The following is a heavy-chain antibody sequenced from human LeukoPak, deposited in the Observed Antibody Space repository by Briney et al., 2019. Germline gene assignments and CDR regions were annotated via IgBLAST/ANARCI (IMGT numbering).Heavy chain of an antibody. Sequence: GGSLRLSCAASGFSFSSFSMNWVRQAPGKGLEWVSSTSSSSSYIYYAVAVKGRFTISRDNAKNSPYLQMNSLRAEDTAVYYCARDHYYAWFDPWGQGTLVTVSS. V-gene: IGHV3-21*01. J-gene: IGHJ5*02. CDR2: TSSSSSYI. CDR3: ARDHYYAWFDP. D-gene: IGHD3-22*01. CDR1: GFSFSSFS.